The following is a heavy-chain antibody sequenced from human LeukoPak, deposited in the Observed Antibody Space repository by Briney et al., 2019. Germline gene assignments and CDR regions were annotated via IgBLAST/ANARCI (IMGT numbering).Heavy chain of an antibody. CDR1: GYPFTNFY. D-gene: IGHD6-19*01. J-gene: IGHJ5*02. CDR3: ARDAYKRGWYLIS. Sequence: ASVKVSCKASGYPFTNFYINWVRQAPGQGLEWVGIINPKDGTTTYAQKFQGRLTMTRETSTSTVYMELNRLRSDDTAVYYCARDAYKRGWYLISWGQGTLVTVSS. CDR2: INPKDGTT. V-gene: IGHV1-46*01.